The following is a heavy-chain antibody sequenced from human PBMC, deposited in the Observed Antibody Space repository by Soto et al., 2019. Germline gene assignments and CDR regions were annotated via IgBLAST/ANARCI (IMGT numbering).Heavy chain of an antibody. CDR2: IKQDGSET. D-gene: IGHD3-10*01. V-gene: IGHV3-7*01. CDR3: ARSYGTGFLSGY. J-gene: IGHJ4*02. CDR1: GFTFTNFR. Sequence: EVHLVESGGGLVRPGESLRLSCAASGFTFTNFRMSWLRQAPGKGLEWVANIKQDGSETRYVDSVKGRFTISRDNAKISPFLQMNSLRAEDTAIYYCARSYGTGFLSGYWGQGTLVTVST.